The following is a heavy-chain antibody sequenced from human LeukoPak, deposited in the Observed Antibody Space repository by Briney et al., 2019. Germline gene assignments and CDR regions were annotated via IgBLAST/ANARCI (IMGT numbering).Heavy chain of an antibody. V-gene: IGHV1-18*01. CDR1: GYTFTSYG. J-gene: IGHJ4*02. CDR2: IIAYNGNT. CDR3: ARDIVRRSGLQLWPDY. D-gene: IGHD5-18*01. Sequence: ASVKVSYKASGYTFTSYGISWVRQAPGQGLEWMGWIIAYNGNTNYALKLLGSVTMTPDTSTSTAYMELWNLRTADTAVCYSARDIVRRSGLQLWPDYWGQGTLVTVSS.